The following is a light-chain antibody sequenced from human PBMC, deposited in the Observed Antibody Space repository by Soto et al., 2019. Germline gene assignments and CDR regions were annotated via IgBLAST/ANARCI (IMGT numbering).Light chain of an antibody. CDR2: DTF. Sequence: IVLTQSPATLSFSPGERATLSRRAGQSIAIYLAWYQQKSGQSPRLLIYDTFNRAPGIPDRFSGSGSGTDFTLTISSLEPEDFAVYYCQQRATWPWTFGQGTTVEIK. V-gene: IGKV3-11*01. CDR3: QQRATWPWT. J-gene: IGKJ1*01. CDR1: QSIAIY.